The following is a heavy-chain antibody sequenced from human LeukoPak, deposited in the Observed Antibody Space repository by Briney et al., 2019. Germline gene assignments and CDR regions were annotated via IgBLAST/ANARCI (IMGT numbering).Heavy chain of an antibody. D-gene: IGHD2-2*01. V-gene: IGHV4-59*08. J-gene: IGHJ5*02. CDR2: IYDNGNT. CDR3: ARIIGQYCSSTSCPFDP. Sequence: SETLSLTCTVSGGSIRSYYWSWIRQPPGKGLEWIGYIYDNGNTNYNPSLKSRVTISVDTSKSQFSLKLSSVTAADTAVYYCARIIGQYCSSTSCPFDPWGQGTLVTVSS. CDR1: GGSIRSYY.